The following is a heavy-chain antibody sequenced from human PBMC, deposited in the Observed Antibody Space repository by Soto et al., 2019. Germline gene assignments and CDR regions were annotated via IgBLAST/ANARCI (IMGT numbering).Heavy chain of an antibody. CDR1: GFTFSSYA. J-gene: IGHJ4*02. Sequence: GGSLRLSCAASGFTFSSYAMSWVRQAPGKGLEWVSAISGSGGSTYYADSVKGRFTISRDNSKNTLYLQMNSLRAEDTAVYYCAKVRSGGYGSGSYYPTYFDYWGQGTLVTVSS. D-gene: IGHD3-10*01. V-gene: IGHV3-23*01. CDR3: AKVRSGGYGSGSYYPTYFDY. CDR2: ISGSGGST.